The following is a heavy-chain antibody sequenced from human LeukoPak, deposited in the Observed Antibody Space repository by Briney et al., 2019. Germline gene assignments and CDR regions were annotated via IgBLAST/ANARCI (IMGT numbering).Heavy chain of an antibody. CDR1: GFTFSDYY. J-gene: IGHJ4*02. CDR3: ARDRNTDFWSGYYTNYFDY. D-gene: IGHD3-3*01. CDR2: VSSGSSTI. Sequence: GGSLRLSCAASGFTFSDYYMSWIRQAPGKGLEWVSYVSSGSSTIYYADSVKGRFAISRDNSKNTLYLQMNSLRAADTAVYYCARDRNTDFWSGYYTNYFDYWGQGTLVTVSS. V-gene: IGHV3-11*04.